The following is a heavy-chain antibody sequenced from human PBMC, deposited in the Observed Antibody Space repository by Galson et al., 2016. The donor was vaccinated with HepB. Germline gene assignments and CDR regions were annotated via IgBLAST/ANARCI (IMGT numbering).Heavy chain of an antibody. CDR3: ARSYLLGRGLGW. J-gene: IGHJ4*02. CDR1: GDSVSSNSAG. CDR2: TFYRSNWQN. Sequence: CAISGDSVSSNSAGWNWIRQSPSRGLEWLGRTFYRSNWQNDYAESVKSRISINPDTSKNQFSLHLNSVTPEDTAVYYCARSYLLGRGLGWWGQGTLVTVSS. D-gene: IGHD7-27*01. V-gene: IGHV6-1*01.